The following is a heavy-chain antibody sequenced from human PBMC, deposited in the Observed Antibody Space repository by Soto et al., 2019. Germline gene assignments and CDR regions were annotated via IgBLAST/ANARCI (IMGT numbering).Heavy chain of an antibody. CDR3: AKGGLITTSPYDFDY. V-gene: IGHV3-23*01. CDR2: ISGNGGST. Sequence: DVQLLESGGGLVQPGGSLRLSCAASGFTFNNYAMNWVRQAPGTGLEWVSTISGNGGSTYYADSVKGRFTISRDNSKNTLYLQMNGLRAEDTALYYCAKGGLITTSPYDFDYWGQGTLVTVSS. D-gene: IGHD3-16*01. J-gene: IGHJ4*02. CDR1: GFTFNNYA.